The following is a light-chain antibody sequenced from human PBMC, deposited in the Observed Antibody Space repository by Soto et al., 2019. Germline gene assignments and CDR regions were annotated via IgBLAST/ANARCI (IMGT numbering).Light chain of an antibody. V-gene: IGKV1-5*01. J-gene: IGKJ1*01. CDR3: QQYNSYSP. CDR1: QSISTW. Sequence: IQMTQSPSTLSAFVGDRVTITCRASQSISTWLAWYQQKPGKAPKLLIYDASNLESGVPSRFSGSGSGTEFTFTISSLQPDDFATYYCQQYNSYSPFGQGTKVDIK. CDR2: DAS.